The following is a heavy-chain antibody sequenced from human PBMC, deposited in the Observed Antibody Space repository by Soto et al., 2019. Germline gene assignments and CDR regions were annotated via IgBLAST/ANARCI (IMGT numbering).Heavy chain of an antibody. CDR2: ISYDGSNK. J-gene: IGHJ6*02. D-gene: IGHD3-3*01. CDR1: GFTFSSYG. CDR3: AKEMGVAGSWWYYYYGMDV. Sequence: GGSLRLSCAASGFTFSSYGMHWVRQAPGKGLEWVAVISYDGSNKYYADSVKGRFTISRDNSKNTLYLQMNSLRAEDTAVYYCAKEMGVAGSWWYYYYGMDVWGQGTTVTVSS. V-gene: IGHV3-30*18.